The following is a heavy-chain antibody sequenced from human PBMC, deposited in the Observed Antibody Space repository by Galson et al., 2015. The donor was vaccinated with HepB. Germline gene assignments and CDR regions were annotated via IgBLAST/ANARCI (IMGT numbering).Heavy chain of an antibody. CDR3: ARGILGYCNTTTCYPPESFQH. V-gene: IGHV1-69*04. J-gene: IGHJ1*01. CDR2: IIPILGVP. CDR1: GGSFSTYA. Sequence: SVKVSCKASGGSFSTYAINWVRQAPGQGLEWMGRIIPILGVPNYAQRFQGRVTITADKSTDTAYMELSRLRSEDTAVYYCARGILGYCNTTTCYPPESFQHWGQGTLVTVSS. D-gene: IGHD2-2*01.